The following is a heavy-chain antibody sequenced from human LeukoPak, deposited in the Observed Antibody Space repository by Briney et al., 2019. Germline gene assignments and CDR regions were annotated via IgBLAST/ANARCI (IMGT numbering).Heavy chain of an antibody. Sequence: QPGGSLRLSCSASGFTFSTYSMHWVRQAPGKGLEYVSAISSNGGSTDYADSVKGRFTISRDNSKRMVFLQMSSLRPEDTAVYYCVKDRWLQSSWWGQGTLVTVSS. D-gene: IGHD5-24*01. CDR3: VKDRWLQSSW. J-gene: IGHJ4*02. CDR1: GFTFSTYS. V-gene: IGHV3-64D*06. CDR2: ISSNGGST.